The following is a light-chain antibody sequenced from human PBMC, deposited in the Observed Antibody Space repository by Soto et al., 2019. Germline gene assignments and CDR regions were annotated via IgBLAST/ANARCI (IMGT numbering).Light chain of an antibody. V-gene: IGKV3-15*01. CDR1: QSVATN. CDR2: GAS. Sequence: VLTQYPATLSVFLGERATLSCRASQSVATNLAWYQQRPGQAPRLLIYGASKRAIGLPARFSGSGSGTEFTLTITSLQSEDFAVYYCQQYNKWPQTFGQGTKVDIK. CDR3: QQYNKWPQT. J-gene: IGKJ1*01.